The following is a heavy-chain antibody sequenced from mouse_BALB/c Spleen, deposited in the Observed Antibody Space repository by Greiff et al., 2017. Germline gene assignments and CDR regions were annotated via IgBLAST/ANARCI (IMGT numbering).Heavy chain of an antibody. CDR3: TRLGIYAMDY. J-gene: IGHJ4*01. V-gene: IGHV1S22*01. CDR2: IYPGSGST. CDR1: GYTFTSYW. D-gene: IGHD4-1*01. Sequence: LQQPGSELVRPGASVKLSCKASGYTFTSYWMHWVKQRPGQGLEWIGNIYPGSGSTNYDEKFKSKATLTVDTSSSTAYMQLSSLTSEDSAVYYCTRLGIYAMDYWGQGTSVTVSS.